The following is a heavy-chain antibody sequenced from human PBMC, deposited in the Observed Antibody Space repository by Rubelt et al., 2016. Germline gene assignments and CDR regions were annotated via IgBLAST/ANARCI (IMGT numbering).Heavy chain of an antibody. V-gene: IGHV3-74*02. J-gene: IGHJ5*02. CDR2: ISSEGSST. Sequence: EVQLVESGGGLIQPGGSLRLSCAASGFTFSSYWMHWVRQAPGKGLVWVSRISSEGSSTNYADSVKGRFTISRDNAKNTLYLQMNSLRAEDTAVYYCARGGAHGIVGATTHWFDPWGQGTLVTVSS. CDR3: ARGGAHGIVGATTHWFDP. D-gene: IGHD1-26*01. CDR1: GFTFSSYW.